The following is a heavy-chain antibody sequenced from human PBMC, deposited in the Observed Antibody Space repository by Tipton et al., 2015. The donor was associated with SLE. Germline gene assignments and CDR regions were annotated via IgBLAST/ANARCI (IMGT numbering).Heavy chain of an antibody. D-gene: IGHD6-19*01. Sequence: TLSLTCAVSGGSIGSGGYSWNWIRQPPGKGLEWIGYVYHSGSAYYNPSLKSRVTISVDRFRNQFSLILSSVTAADTAVYYCASEILRDYGSAWGPDYWGQGTLVTVSS. V-gene: IGHV4-30-2*01. CDR1: GGSIGSGGYS. CDR2: VYHSGSA. CDR3: ASEILRDYGSAWGPDY. J-gene: IGHJ4*02.